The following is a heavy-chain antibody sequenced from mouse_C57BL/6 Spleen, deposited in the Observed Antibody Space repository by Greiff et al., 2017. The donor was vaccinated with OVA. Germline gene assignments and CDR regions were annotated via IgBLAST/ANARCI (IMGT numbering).Heavy chain of an antibody. CDR3: ARRAIHYCSSGFAY. CDR1: GYTFTDYY. D-gene: IGHD1-1*01. Sequence: VQLQQSGPELVKPGASVKISCKASGYTFTDYYMNWVKQSHGQSLEWIGDINPYNGGTSYNQKFKGKATLTVDKSSRTAYMELRSLTSEDSAVYYCARRAIHYCSSGFAYWGQGTLVTVSA. J-gene: IGHJ3*01. CDR2: INPYNGGT. V-gene: IGHV1-26*01.